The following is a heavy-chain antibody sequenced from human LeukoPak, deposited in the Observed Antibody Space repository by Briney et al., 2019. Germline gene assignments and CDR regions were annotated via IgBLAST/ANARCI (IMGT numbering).Heavy chain of an antibody. CDR2: IYYSGST. V-gene: IGHV4-59*08. J-gene: IGHJ5*02. Sequence: SETLSLTCTVSGGSISSYYWSWIRQPPGKGLEWIGYIYYSGSTNYNPSLKSRVTISVDTSKNQFSLKLSSVTAADTAVYYRAIRGCYYCWFDPWGQGTLVTVSS. CDR3: AIRGCYYCWFDP. D-gene: IGHD2-15*01. CDR1: GGSISSYY.